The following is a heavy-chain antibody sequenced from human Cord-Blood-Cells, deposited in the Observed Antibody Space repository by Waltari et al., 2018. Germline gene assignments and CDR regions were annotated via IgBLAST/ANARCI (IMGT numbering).Heavy chain of an antibody. CDR1: GGSFSGYY. CDR3: AKRVSGGASGWFDP. V-gene: IGHV4-34*01. D-gene: IGHD2-8*01. Sequence: QVQLQQWGAGLLKPSETLSLTCAVYGGSFSGYYWSWIRQPPGKGLEWIGEINHSGSTNYNPSHKSRVTISVDTSKNQFSLKLSSVTAADTAVYYCAKRVSGGASGWFDPWGQGTLVTVSS. J-gene: IGHJ5*02. CDR2: INHSGST.